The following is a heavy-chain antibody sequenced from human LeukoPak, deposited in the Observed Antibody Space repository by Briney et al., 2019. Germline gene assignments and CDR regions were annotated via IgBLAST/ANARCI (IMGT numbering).Heavy chain of an antibody. J-gene: IGHJ4*02. D-gene: IGHD3-16*01. CDR3: ARRWGNIVGVTYEY. CDR1: GSSITSVSHY. V-gene: IGHV4-39*01. Sequence: PSETLSLTCTISGSSITSVSHYWGWIRQPPGQGLEWIGDIYYTGSTYYSPSLRSRVTMSVNTSENQFSLRLNSVTAVDTAVYYCARRWGNIVGVTYEYWGQGTLVTVSS. CDR2: IYYTGST.